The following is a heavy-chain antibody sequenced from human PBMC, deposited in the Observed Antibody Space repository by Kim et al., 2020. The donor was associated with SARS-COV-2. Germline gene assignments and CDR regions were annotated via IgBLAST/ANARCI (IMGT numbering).Heavy chain of an antibody. D-gene: IGHD3-22*01. CDR2: IGAYNGNT. V-gene: IGHV1-18*01. J-gene: IGHJ4*02. CDR1: GYTFSSYG. Sequence: ASVKVSCKVSGYTFSSYGISWVRQAPGQGLEWMGWIGAYNGNTNYAENLQGRVTMTTDTSTSTAYMELRSLRSDDTAVYYCARDRLYYDSRGPSVYWGQGTLVTVSS. CDR3: ARDRLYYDSRGPSVY.